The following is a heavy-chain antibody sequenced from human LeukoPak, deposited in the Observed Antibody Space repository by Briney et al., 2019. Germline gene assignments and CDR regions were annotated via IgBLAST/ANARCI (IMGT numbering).Heavy chain of an antibody. CDR1: GFTFDDYA. J-gene: IGHJ4*02. D-gene: IGHD4/OR15-4a*01. Sequence: PGGSLRLSCAASGFTFDDYAMHWVRDAPGKGLEWVSLISGDGGRTYCGDSVKGRFTISRDNSNNSLYLQMNSLRTEDTALYYCAKPTPEELTEYYFDYWGQGTLVTVSS. CDR2: ISGDGGRT. V-gene: IGHV3-43*02. CDR3: AKPTPEELTEYYFDY.